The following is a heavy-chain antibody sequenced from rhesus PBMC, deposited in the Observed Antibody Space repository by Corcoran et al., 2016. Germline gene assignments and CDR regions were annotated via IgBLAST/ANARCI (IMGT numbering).Heavy chain of an antibody. Sequence: EVQLVESGGGLAKPGGSLRLSCAASGFTFSSYWRNWVRQTPGKGLEWISAIYSGGSIHYYADSVKGRVTISRDNSKTTLSLQINGLRIEDTGVYYCARNFNYWGLDVWGRGVLVTVSS. V-gene: IGHV3S42*01. CDR1: GFTFSSYW. D-gene: IGHD3-34*01. CDR3: ARNFNYWGLDV. CDR2: IYSGGSIH. J-gene: IGHJ5-2*02.